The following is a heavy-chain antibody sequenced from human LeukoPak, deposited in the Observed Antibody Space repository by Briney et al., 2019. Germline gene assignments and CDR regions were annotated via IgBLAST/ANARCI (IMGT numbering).Heavy chain of an antibody. CDR3: ARVYCSGGSCSTGVYFDY. CDR2: ISSSSSTI. V-gene: IGHV3-48*01. D-gene: IGHD2-15*01. J-gene: IGHJ4*02. Sequence: PGGSLRLSCAASGFTFSSYSMNWVRQAPGKGLEWVSYISSSSSTIYYADSVKGRFTISRDNAKNSLYLQMNSLRAEDTAVYYCARVYCSGGSCSTGVYFDYWGQGTLVTVSS. CDR1: GFTFSSYS.